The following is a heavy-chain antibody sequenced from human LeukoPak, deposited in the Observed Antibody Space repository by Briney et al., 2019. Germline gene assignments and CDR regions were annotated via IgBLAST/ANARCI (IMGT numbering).Heavy chain of an antibody. CDR1: RYIFSIYA. J-gene: IGHJ1*01. CDR3: ARDYTVALGTTTYFQH. CDR2: INTNTGSP. D-gene: IGHD1-7*01. V-gene: IGHV7-4-1*02. Sequence: ASVKVSCKPSRYIFSIYAMIWVRQAPGQGLELMAWINTNTGSPTYAQDFTGQFVFSLDTSVSTAYLQISRLRAEDTAVYYCARDYTVALGTTTYFQHWGQGTLVTVSS.